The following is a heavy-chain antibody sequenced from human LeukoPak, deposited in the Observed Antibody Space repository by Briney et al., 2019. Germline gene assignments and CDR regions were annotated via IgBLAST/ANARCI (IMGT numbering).Heavy chain of an antibody. CDR1: GGSISSYC. J-gene: IGHJ1*01. D-gene: IGHD3-22*01. CDR3: AHTHARDYYDSSGYYELAEYFQH. CDR2: IYTSGST. V-gene: IGHV4-4*07. Sequence: SETLSLTCTVSGGSISSYCWSWVRQPAGKGLEWVGRIYTSGSTTYNPSLKSRVTMSVDTSKNQFSLKLSSVTAADTAVYYCAHTHARDYYDSSGYYELAEYFQHWGQGTLVTVSS.